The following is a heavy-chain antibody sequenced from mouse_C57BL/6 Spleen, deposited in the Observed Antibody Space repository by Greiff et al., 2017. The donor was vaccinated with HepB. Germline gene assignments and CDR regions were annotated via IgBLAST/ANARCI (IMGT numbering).Heavy chain of an antibody. CDR2: IDPETGGT. J-gene: IGHJ3*01. CDR3: TRGGFGIRRSPFAY. D-gene: IGHD1-1*01. Sequence: QVQLQQSGAELVRPGASVTLSCKASGYTFTDYEMHWVKQTPVHGLEWIGAIDPETGGTAYNQKFKGKAILTADKSSSTAYMELRSLTSEDSAVYYCTRGGFGIRRSPFAYWGQGTLVTVSA. V-gene: IGHV1-15*01. CDR1: GYTFTDYE.